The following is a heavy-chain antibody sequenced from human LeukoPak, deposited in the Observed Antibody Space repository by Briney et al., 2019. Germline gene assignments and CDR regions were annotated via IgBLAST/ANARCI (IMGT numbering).Heavy chain of an antibody. Sequence: GSLRLSCVASGFTFSTYAMSWVRQAPGKGLEWVSAIRGSGGNTFYADSVKGRFTISRDNSKNTLDLQMNSLRAEDTAVYYCARVMGRLVRNWYFDLWGRGTLVTVSS. V-gene: IGHV3-23*01. CDR3: ARVMGRLVRNWYFDL. CDR2: IRGSGGNT. CDR1: GFTFSTYA. J-gene: IGHJ2*01. D-gene: IGHD3-9*01.